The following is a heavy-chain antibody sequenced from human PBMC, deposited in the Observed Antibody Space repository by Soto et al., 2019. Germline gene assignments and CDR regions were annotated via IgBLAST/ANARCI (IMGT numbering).Heavy chain of an antibody. CDR3: ARSIAAVYRPDYFDY. CDR2: IWYDGSNK. Sequence: GGSLRLSCAASGFTFSSYGMHWVRQAPGKGLEWVAVIWYDGSNKYYADSVKGRFTISRDNSKNTLYLQMNSLRAEDTAVYYCARSIAAVYRPDYFDYWGQGTLVTVSS. CDR1: GFTFSSYG. J-gene: IGHJ4*02. V-gene: IGHV3-33*01. D-gene: IGHD6-13*01.